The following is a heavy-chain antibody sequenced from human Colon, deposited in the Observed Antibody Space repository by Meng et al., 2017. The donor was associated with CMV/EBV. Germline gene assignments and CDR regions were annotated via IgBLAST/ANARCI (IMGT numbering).Heavy chain of an antibody. V-gene: IGHV3-43D*03. CDR1: GFNFEDHA. Sequence: GESLKISCEASGFNFEDHAMYWVRQAPGKGLEWVSLITWDASGTYYADSVRSRFTISRDNRKNVLYLQMNSLRSEDTAVYYCAREMVGALRYFDYWGQGTLVTVSS. J-gene: IGHJ4*02. D-gene: IGHD1-26*01. CDR2: ITWDASGT. CDR3: AREMVGALRYFDY.